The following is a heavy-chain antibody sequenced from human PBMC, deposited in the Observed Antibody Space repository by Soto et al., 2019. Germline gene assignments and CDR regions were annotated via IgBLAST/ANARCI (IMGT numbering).Heavy chain of an antibody. CDR2: IYWDDDK. CDR1: GFSLSTSGVG. D-gene: IGHD3-10*01. J-gene: IGHJ4*02. CDR3: AHNRDPHYYGSGSYPL. Sequence: QITLKESGPTLVKPTQTLTLTCTFSGFSLSTSGVGVGWIRQPPGKALEWLALIYWDDDKRYSPSLKSRLTITKDTSKNQVVLTMTNMDPVDTATYYCAHNRDPHYYGSGSYPLWGQGTLVTVSS. V-gene: IGHV2-5*02.